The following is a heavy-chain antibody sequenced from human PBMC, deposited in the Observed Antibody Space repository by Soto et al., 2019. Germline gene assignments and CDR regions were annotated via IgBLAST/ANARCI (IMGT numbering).Heavy chain of an antibody. J-gene: IGHJ6*02. CDR1: GFTFTGYW. CDR2: ITSDGSST. D-gene: IGHD5-18*01. Sequence: EVQLVESGGGLVQPGGSLRLSCAASGFTFTGYWMHWVRQTPGKGLVWVSRITSDGSSTAYADSVKGRFTISRDNAKNTLYLQMNSLRAEDTAVYFCVRDGYSYDYNYFYVMDVWGQGTTVTVSS. V-gene: IGHV3-74*01. CDR3: VRDGYSYDYNYFYVMDV.